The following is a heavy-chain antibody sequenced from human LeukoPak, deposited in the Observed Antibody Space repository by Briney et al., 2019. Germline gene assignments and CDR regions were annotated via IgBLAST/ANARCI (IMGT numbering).Heavy chain of an antibody. CDR2: IYYSGST. Sequence: GSLRLSCAASGFTFSSYWMSWVRQPPGKGLEWIGYIYYSGSTNYNPSLKSRVTISVDTSKNQFSLKLSSVTAADTAVYYCARNGVLWFGELSFDYWGQGTLVTVSS. CDR3: ARNGVLWFGELSFDY. J-gene: IGHJ4*02. D-gene: IGHD3-10*01. V-gene: IGHV4-59*01. CDR1: GFTFSSYW.